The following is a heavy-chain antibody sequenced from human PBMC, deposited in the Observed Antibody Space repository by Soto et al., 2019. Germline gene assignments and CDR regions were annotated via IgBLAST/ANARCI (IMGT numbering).Heavy chain of an antibody. CDR3: ARAPVVWGVYGMDV. CDR2: IYYSGST. CDR1: GASIDLYY. D-gene: IGHD2-2*01. J-gene: IGHJ6*02. Sequence: SETLSLTCTVSGASIDLYYWSSIRQPPGKGLEWIGYIYYSGSTNYNPSLKSRVTISVDTSKNQFSLKLSSVSAADTAVYYCARAPVVWGVYGMDVWGQGTTVTVSS. V-gene: IGHV4-59*12.